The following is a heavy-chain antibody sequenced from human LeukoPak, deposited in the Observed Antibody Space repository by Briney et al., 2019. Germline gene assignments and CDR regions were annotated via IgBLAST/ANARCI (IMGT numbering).Heavy chain of an antibody. CDR3: ARRGGDYTPMAKMQYFFDY. CDR2: ISGNGVSA. Sequence: GGSLRLSCAASGFTFSSYAMTWVRQAPGKGLEWVSAISGNGVSAYYADSVKGRFTISRDNSKDTLHLQMNSLRDEDTAVYYCARRGGDYTPMAKMQYFFDYWGQGSLVTVSS. CDR1: GFTFSSYA. V-gene: IGHV3-23*01. D-gene: IGHD5-18*01. J-gene: IGHJ4*02.